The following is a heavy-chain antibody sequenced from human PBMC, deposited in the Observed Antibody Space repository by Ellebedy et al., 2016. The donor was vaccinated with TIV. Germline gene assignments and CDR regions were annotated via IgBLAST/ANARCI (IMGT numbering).Heavy chain of an antibody. CDR2: INVDGSNT. D-gene: IGHD1-26*01. V-gene: IGHV3-74*01. Sequence: GESLKISCAASGFTFTTYWMHWVREAPGKGLVWVSRINVDGSNTNYADSVKGRFTISRDNAKNMVYLQMNSLRAEDSAVYHGTRDLVGATSDFWGQGTLVTVSA. CDR1: GFTFTTYW. CDR3: TRDLVGATSDF. J-gene: IGHJ4*02.